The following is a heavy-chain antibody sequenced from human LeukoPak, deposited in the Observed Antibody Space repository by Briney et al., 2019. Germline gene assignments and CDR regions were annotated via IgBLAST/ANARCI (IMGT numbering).Heavy chain of an antibody. V-gene: IGHV4-34*01. Sequence: PSETLSLTCAVSGGSFSGYYWTWIRQPPGKGLEWIGEINHSGSANYNPSLKSRVTISLDTSKNQFSLNLSSVTAADTAVYYCARGPTSTTVTTPHGDWFDPWGQGTLVTVSS. CDR1: GGSFSGYY. CDR3: ARGPTSTTVTTPHGDWFDP. D-gene: IGHD4-17*01. J-gene: IGHJ5*02. CDR2: INHSGSA.